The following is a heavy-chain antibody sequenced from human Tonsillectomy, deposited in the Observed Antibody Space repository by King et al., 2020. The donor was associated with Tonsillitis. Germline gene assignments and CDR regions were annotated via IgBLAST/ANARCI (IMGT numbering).Heavy chain of an antibody. CDR2: ISGSGGTT. J-gene: IGHJ6*02. V-gene: IGHV3-23*04. CDR3: AKDRDFWSPHGMDV. Sequence: VQLVESGGGFIQPGGSLRLSCAAAGFTFSSYAMSWVRQAPGKGLEWVSGISGSGGTTYYADSVKGRFAISRDNSKNTLYLQMNSLRAEDTAVYYCAKDRDFWSPHGMDVWVQGTTVTVSS. CDR1: GFTFSSYA. D-gene: IGHD3-3*01.